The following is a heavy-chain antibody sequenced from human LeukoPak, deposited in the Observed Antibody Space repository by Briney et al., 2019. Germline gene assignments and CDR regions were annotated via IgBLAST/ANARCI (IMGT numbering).Heavy chain of an antibody. D-gene: IGHD6-19*01. CDR1: GFTFSSYS. J-gene: IGHJ4*02. Sequence: SGGSLRLSCAASGFTFSSYSMNWVRQAPGKGLEWVSSISSSSSYIYYADSVKGRFTISRDNAKNSLYLQMNSLRAEDTAVYYCARASGSVFAAVAGTDYWGQGTLVTVSS. CDR2: ISSSSSYI. V-gene: IGHV3-21*01. CDR3: ARASGSVFAAVAGTDY.